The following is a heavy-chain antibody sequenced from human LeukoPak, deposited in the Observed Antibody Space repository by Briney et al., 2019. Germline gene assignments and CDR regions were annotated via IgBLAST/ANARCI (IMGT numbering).Heavy chain of an antibody. D-gene: IGHD3-22*01. Sequence: SETLSLTCTVSGGSISSYYWSWIRQPPGKGLEWIGYIYYSGSTNYNPSLKSRVTISVDTSKNQFSLKLSSVTVADTAVYYCARGGGYYYGLDYWGQGTLVTVSS. CDR2: IYYSGST. V-gene: IGHV4-59*01. CDR1: GGSISSYY. J-gene: IGHJ4*02. CDR3: ARGGGYYYGLDY.